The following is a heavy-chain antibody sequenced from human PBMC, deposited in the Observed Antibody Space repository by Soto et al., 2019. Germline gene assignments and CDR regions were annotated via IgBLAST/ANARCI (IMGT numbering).Heavy chain of an antibody. CDR1: GGSISSSNW. J-gene: IGHJ3*02. Sequence: SETLSLTCAVSGGSISSSNWWSWVRQPPGKGLEWIGEIYHSGSTNYNPSLKIRVTISVDKSKNQFSLKLSSVTAADTAVYYCARSGGFGGSGSYYKDAFDIWGQGTMVTVS. CDR2: IYHSGST. CDR3: ARSGGFGGSGSYYKDAFDI. D-gene: IGHD3-10*01. V-gene: IGHV4-4*02.